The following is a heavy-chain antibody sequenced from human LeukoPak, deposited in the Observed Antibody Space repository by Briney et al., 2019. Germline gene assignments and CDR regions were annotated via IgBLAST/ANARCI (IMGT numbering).Heavy chain of an antibody. CDR3: ARESRRITMVRGLDMDV. J-gene: IGHJ6*04. D-gene: IGHD3-10*01. V-gene: IGHV3-7*03. CDR2: IKEDGSQK. CDR1: GFTFSSYW. Sequence: GGSLRLSCAASGFTFSSYWMHWVRRAPGKELEWVANIKEDGSQKYFVDSVKGRFTISRDNAKNSLYLQMNSLRAEDTAVYYCARESRRITMVRGLDMDVWGKGTTVTVSS.